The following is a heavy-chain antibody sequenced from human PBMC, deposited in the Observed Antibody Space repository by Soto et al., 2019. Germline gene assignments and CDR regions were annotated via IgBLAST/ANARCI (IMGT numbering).Heavy chain of an antibody. Sequence: GGSLRLSCAASGFTFSSYGMHWVRQAPGKGLKWVAVISYDGSNKYYADSVKGRFTISRDNSKNTLYLQMNSLRAEDTAVYYCAKDHRFLEWLSTNYYYYYYMDVWGKGTTVTVSS. CDR1: GFTFSSYG. CDR3: AKDHRFLEWLSTNYYYYYYMDV. CDR2: ISYDGSNK. D-gene: IGHD3-3*01. J-gene: IGHJ6*03. V-gene: IGHV3-30*18.